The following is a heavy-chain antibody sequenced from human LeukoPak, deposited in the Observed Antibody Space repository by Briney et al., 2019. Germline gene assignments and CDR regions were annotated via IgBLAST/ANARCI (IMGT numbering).Heavy chain of an antibody. J-gene: IGHJ4*02. Sequence: ASVKVSCKASGYTFTCYYMHWVRQAPGQGLEWMGWINPNSGGTNYAQKFQGRVTMTRDTSISTAYMELSRLRSDDTAVYYCAREDCSGGRCYYYYWGQGTLVTAPS. V-gene: IGHV1-2*02. CDR3: AREDCSGGRCYYYY. CDR1: GYTFTCYY. CDR2: INPNSGGT. D-gene: IGHD2-15*01.